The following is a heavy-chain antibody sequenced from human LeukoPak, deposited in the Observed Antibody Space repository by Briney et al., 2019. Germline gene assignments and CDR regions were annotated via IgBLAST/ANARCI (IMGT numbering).Heavy chain of an antibody. J-gene: IGHJ2*01. V-gene: IGHV4-4*07. D-gene: IGHD2-2*01. CDR3: ARGQYHLLYWYFDL. Sequence: ASETLSLTCTVSGGSISSYYWSWIRQPAGKGLEWIGRIYSSGSTNYTPSLKSRLTMSVDPSNNQFSLKLSSVTAADTAVYYCARGQYHLLYWYFDLWGRGTLVTVSS. CDR1: GGSISSYY. CDR2: IYSSGST.